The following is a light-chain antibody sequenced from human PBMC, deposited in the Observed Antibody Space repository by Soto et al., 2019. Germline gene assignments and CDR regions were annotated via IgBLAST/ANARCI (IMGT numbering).Light chain of an antibody. CDR2: EGS. J-gene: IGLJ1*01. CDR3: SSFTSSSTYV. V-gene: IGLV2-14*02. Sequence: QSVLTQPASVSGPPGQSITISCTGTSSDVGSYNLVSCYQQHPDKAPKLIIYEGSKRPSRVSHRFSGSKSGNTASLTISGLQTEDEADYYCSSFTSSSTYVFGTGTKLTVL. CDR1: SSDVGSYNL.